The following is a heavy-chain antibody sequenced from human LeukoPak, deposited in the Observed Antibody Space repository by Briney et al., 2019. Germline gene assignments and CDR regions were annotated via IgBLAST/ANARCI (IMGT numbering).Heavy chain of an antibody. D-gene: IGHD3-22*01. CDR2: ISSSGSTI. V-gene: IGHV3-11*01. CDR3: ARDPVRYYDSSGPG. CDR1: GFTFSDYY. Sequence: TGGSLRLSCAASGFTFSDYYMSWIRQAPGKGLEWVSYISSSGSTIYYADSVKGRFTISRDNAKNSLYLQMNSLRAEDTAVYYCARDPVRYYDSSGPGGGQGTLVTVSS. J-gene: IGHJ4*02.